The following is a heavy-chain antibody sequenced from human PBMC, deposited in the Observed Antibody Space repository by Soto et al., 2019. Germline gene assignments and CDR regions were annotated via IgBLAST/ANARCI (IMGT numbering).Heavy chain of an antibody. V-gene: IGHV4-59*01. CDR1: GGSISSYY. CDR2: IYYSGST. Sequence: PSETLSLTCTVSGGSISSYYWSWIRQPPGKGLEWIGYIYYSGSTNYNPSLKSRVTISVDTSKNQFSLKLSSVTAADTAVYYCGRIGGHDYGDFTFYYYYYYMDVWGKGTTVTVSS. CDR3: GRIGGHDYGDFTFYYYYYYMDV. J-gene: IGHJ6*03. D-gene: IGHD4-17*01.